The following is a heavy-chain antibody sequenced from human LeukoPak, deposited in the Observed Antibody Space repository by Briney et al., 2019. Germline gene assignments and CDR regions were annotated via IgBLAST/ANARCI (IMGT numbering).Heavy chain of an antibody. CDR2: ISGSGGST. D-gene: IGHD3-22*01. Sequence: GWSLRFSCAASGFTFSDYYMSWIRQAPGKGLEWVSAISGSGGSTYYADSVKGRFTISRDNSKNTLYLQMNSLRAEDTAVYYCANSPRYYYDSSGYYFHYWGQGTLVTVSS. J-gene: IGHJ4*02. CDR1: GFTFSDYY. CDR3: ANSPRYYYDSSGYYFHY. V-gene: IGHV3-23*01.